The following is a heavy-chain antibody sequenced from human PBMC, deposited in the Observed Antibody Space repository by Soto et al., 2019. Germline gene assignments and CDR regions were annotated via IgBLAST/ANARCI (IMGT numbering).Heavy chain of an antibody. Sequence: GGSLRLSCAASGFTFSTYGMHWVRQAPGKGLEWVAVISYDGINKYYADSVKGRFTISRDNSKNTLYLQMNSLRGEDTAAYYCAKDQRGFDYYYYGMDVWGQGTTVTV. CDR3: AKDQRGFDYYYYGMDV. CDR1: GFTFSTYG. V-gene: IGHV3-30*18. J-gene: IGHJ6*02. CDR2: ISYDGINK.